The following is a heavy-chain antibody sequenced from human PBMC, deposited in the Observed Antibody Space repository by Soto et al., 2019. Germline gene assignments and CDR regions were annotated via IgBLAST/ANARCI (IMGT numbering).Heavy chain of an antibody. J-gene: IGHJ4*02. V-gene: IGHV3-74*01. CDR3: KGEDGGWGVY. Sequence: EVQLVESGGGLVQPGGSLRLSCAASGFTFSSYWMHWVRQAPGKGLVWVSRINEDGSTINYADSVKGRFTISRNNAKISWYLERNRVRAEDTGVYYGKGEDGGWGVYCGQGALVTVSS. CDR1: GFTFSSYW. CDR2: INEDGSTI. D-gene: IGHD3-10*01.